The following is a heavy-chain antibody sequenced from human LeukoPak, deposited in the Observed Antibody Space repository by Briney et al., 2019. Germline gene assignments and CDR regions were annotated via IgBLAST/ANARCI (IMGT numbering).Heavy chain of an antibody. CDR2: VSSSGGST. Sequence: GGSLRLSCAASGFTFSSYAMSWVRQAPGKGLEWVSAVSSSGGSTNYADYVKGQFTISRDNSKNTVYLHMNNLRAEDTAVYYCANSPFCAYYYDSSGYYDDAFDIWGQGTMVTVSS. V-gene: IGHV3-23*01. J-gene: IGHJ3*02. CDR3: ANSPFCAYYYDSSGYYDDAFDI. CDR1: GFTFSSYA. D-gene: IGHD3-22*01.